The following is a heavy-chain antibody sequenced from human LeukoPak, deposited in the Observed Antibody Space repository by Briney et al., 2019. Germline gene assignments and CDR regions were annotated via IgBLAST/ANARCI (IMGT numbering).Heavy chain of an antibody. D-gene: IGHD2-15*01. CDR1: GFTFSSYA. CDR3: ARDKWSQGFDDYYYYGMDV. CDR2: ISYDGSNK. V-gene: IGHV3-30-3*01. Sequence: PGRSLRLSCAASGFTFSSYAMHWVRQAPGKGLEWVAVISYDGSNKYYADSVKGRFTISRDNSKNTLYLQMNSLRAEDTAVYYCARDKWSQGFDDYYYYGMDVWGQGTTVTVSS. J-gene: IGHJ6*02.